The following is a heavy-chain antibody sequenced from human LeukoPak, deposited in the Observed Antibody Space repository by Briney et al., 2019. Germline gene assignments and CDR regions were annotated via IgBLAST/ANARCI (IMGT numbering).Heavy chain of an antibody. CDR3: ARGRRIGGYYYFFDY. V-gene: IGHV4-61*05. D-gene: IGHD3-22*01. Sequence: SETLSLTCTVSGGSISSSSYYWGWIRQPPGKGLEWIGYIYYSGSTDYNPSLKSRVTISVDTSKSHFSLRLSSVTAADTAVYYCARGRRIGGYYYFFDYWGQGALVTVSS. J-gene: IGHJ4*02. CDR2: IYYSGST. CDR1: GGSISSSSYY.